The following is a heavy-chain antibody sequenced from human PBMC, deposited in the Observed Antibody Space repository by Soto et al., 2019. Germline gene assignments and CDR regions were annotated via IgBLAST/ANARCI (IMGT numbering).Heavy chain of an antibody. CDR1: GYTFTSYD. D-gene: IGHD4-17*01. CDR2: MNPNSGNT. V-gene: IGHV1-8*01. CDR3: ARPDDYGDDGAFDI. Sequence: PSVKVSCKASGYTFTSYDINWVRQATGQGLEWMGWMNPNSGNTGYAQKFQGRVTMTRNTSISTAYMELSSLRSEDTAVYYCARPDDYGDDGAFDIWGQGTMVTVSS. J-gene: IGHJ3*02.